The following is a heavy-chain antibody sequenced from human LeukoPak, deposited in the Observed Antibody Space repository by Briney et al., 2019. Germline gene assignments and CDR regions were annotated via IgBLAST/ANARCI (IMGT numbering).Heavy chain of an antibody. J-gene: IGHJ5*02. CDR2: IYTSGST. CDR3: ARVAAAGTIDWFDP. Sequence: SETLSLTCTVSGGSISSYYWSWIRQPAGKGLEWIGRIYTSGSTNYNPSLKSRVIMSVDTSKNQFSLKLSSVTAADMAVYYCARVAAAGTIDWFDPWGQGTLVTVSS. CDR1: GGSISSYY. V-gene: IGHV4-4*07. D-gene: IGHD6-13*01.